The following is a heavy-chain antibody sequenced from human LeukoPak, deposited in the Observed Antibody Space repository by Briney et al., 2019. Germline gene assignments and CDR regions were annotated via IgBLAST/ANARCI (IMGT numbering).Heavy chain of an antibody. V-gene: IGHV3-53*01. CDR1: GFTVSRNY. J-gene: IGHJ4*02. CDR3: AKGSFFGYSSGWYGDY. Sequence: GGSLRLSCAASGFTVSRNYMSWVRQAPGKGLEWVSVIYSDGKTYYADSVKGRVTVSRDNSKNTLSLQMNSLRAEDTAVYHCAKGSFFGYSSGWYGDYWGQGTLVTVSS. D-gene: IGHD6-19*01. CDR2: IYSDGKT.